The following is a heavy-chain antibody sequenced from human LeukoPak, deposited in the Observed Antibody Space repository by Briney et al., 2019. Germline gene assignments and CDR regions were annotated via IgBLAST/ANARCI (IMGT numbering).Heavy chain of an antibody. CDR3: ARAGIVGATDDAFDI. V-gene: IGHV3-23*01. J-gene: IGHJ3*02. D-gene: IGHD1-26*01. CDR2: ITGSGGSA. Sequence: GGSLRLSCAASGFTFSTSGMTWVRQAPGKGLEWVSTITGSGGSAYYADSVKGRFTISRDNSKNTLYLQMNSLRAEDTAVYYCARAGIVGATDDAFDIWGQGTMVTVSS. CDR1: GFTFSTSG.